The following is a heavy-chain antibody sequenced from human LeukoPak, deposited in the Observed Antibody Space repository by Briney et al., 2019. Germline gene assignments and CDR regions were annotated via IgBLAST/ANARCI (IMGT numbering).Heavy chain of an antibody. CDR2: IIPIFGTA. CDR1: GGTFSSYA. D-gene: IGHD3-10*01. J-gene: IGHJ4*02. Sequence: SVKVSCKASGGTFSSYAISWVRQAPGQGLEWMGGIIPIFGTANYAQKFQGRVTITADKSTSTAYMELRSLRSDDTAVYYCARVQFREEWFGELLIPDYFDYWGQGTLVTASS. V-gene: IGHV1-69*06. CDR3: ARVQFREEWFGELLIPDYFDY.